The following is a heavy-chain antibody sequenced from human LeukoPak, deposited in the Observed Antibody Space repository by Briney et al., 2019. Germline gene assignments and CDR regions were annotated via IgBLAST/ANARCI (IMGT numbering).Heavy chain of an antibody. CDR1: GYTFTSYG. D-gene: IGHD2-2*02. CDR2: ISAYNGNT. CDR3: ARQYCSSTSCYNDY. Sequence: GASVKVSCKASGYTFTSYGISWVRQAPGQGLEWMGWISAYNGNTNYAQKLQGRVTMTTDTSISTAYMELSRLRSDDTAVYYCARQYCSSTSCYNDYWGQGTLVTVSS. V-gene: IGHV1-18*01. J-gene: IGHJ4*02.